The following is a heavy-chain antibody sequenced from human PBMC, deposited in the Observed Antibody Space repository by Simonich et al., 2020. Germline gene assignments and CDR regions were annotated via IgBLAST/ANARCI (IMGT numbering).Heavy chain of an antibody. V-gene: IGHV4-34*01. Sequence: QVQLQQWGAGLLQPSETLSLTCAVYGGSFSGYYWSWIRQPPGKGLEGIGEINHRGSTNYNPSLKSRVTISVDTSKNQFSLKLSSVTAADTAVYYCARPLGIVWAFDIWGQGTMVTVSS. CDR2: INHRGST. CDR1: GGSFSGYY. D-gene: IGHD3-16*01. J-gene: IGHJ3*02. CDR3: ARPLGIVWAFDI.